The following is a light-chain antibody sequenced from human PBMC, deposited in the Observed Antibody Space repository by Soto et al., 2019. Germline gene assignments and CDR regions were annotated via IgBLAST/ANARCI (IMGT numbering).Light chain of an antibody. V-gene: IGLV2-8*01. CDR3: SSYAGSSIG. CDR2: EVS. CDR1: SSDVGGYNY. Sequence: SALTQPPSASGSPGQSVTISCTGTSSDVGGYNYVSWYQQHPGKAPKLMIYEVSKRPSGVPDRFSGSKSGNTASLTVSGLQAEDEADYYCSSYAGSSIGFGGGTKLTVL. J-gene: IGLJ2*01.